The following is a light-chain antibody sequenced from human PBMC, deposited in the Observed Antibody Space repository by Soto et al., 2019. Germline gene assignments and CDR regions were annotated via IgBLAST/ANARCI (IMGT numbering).Light chain of an antibody. V-gene: IGLV2-8*01. J-gene: IGLJ2*01. CDR1: SSDVCGYNY. CDR2: EAN. Sequence: QSALTQPPSAPGSPGQSVTISCTGTSSDVCGYNYVSWYQQHPGKAPKLLIYEANTRPSGVPDRFSGSKSGNTASLTVSGLQAEDEADYYCSSYAGSNNLVFGGGTKVTVL. CDR3: SSYAGSNNLV.